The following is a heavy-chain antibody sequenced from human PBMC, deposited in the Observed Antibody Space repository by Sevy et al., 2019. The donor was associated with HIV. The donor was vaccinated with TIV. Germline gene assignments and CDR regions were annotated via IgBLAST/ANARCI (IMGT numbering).Heavy chain of an antibody. CDR3: AINSYYYGSGSYGLSTNWFDP. D-gene: IGHD3-10*01. J-gene: IGHJ5*02. V-gene: IGHV1-18*01. Sequence: ASVKVSCKASGYTFTSYGISWVRQAPGQGLEWMGWISAYNGNTNYGQKLQGRVTMTTDTSTSTAYMELRSLRSDDTAVYYCAINSYYYGSGSYGLSTNWFDPWGQGTLVTVSS. CDR1: GYTFTSYG. CDR2: ISAYNGNT.